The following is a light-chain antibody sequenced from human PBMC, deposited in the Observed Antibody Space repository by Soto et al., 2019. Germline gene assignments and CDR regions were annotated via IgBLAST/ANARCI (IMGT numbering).Light chain of an antibody. V-gene: IGLV1-40*01. CDR1: SSNIGAGYD. Sequence: QSVLTQPPSVSGAPGQRVTISCTGSSSNIGAGYDVHWYQQLPGTAPKLLIYANSDRPSGVPDRFSGSKSGTSASLAITGLQAEDEADYYCQSYDSSLSGYVLFGGGTKLTVL. J-gene: IGLJ2*01. CDR3: QSYDSSLSGYVL. CDR2: ANS.